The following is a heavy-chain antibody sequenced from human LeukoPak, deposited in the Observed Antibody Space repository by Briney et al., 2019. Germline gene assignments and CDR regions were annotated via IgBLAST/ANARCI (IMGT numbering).Heavy chain of an antibody. Sequence: ASVKVSCKASGYTFTGYYIHWVRQAPGQGLEWMGGIIPIFGTANYAQKLQGRVTMTTDTSTSTAYMELRSLRSDDTAVYYCARDLVTYYYDSSGYSLDYWGQGTLVTVSS. D-gene: IGHD3-22*01. CDR2: IIPIFGTA. CDR3: ARDLVTYYYDSSGYSLDY. CDR1: GYTFTGYY. V-gene: IGHV1-18*04. J-gene: IGHJ4*02.